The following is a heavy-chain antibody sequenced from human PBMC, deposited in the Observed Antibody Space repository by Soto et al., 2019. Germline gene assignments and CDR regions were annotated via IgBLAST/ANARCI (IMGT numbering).Heavy chain of an antibody. CDR1: GYSFTSYW. J-gene: IGHJ6*02. Sequence: PGESLKISCKGSGYSFTSYWIGWVRQMPGKGLEWMGIIYPGDSDTRYSPSFQGQVTTSADKSISTAYLQWSSLKASDTAMYYCARLRDYYGSGSSPLGYYYYGMDVWGQGTTVTVSS. CDR2: IYPGDSDT. D-gene: IGHD3-10*01. V-gene: IGHV5-51*01. CDR3: ARLRDYYGSGSSPLGYYYYGMDV.